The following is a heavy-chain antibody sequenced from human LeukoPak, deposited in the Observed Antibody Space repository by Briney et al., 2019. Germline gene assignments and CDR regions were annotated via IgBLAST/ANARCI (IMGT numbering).Heavy chain of an antibody. J-gene: IGHJ3*02. D-gene: IGHD3-22*01. CDR2: ISAYNGNT. CDR1: GYTFTSYG. Sequence: GASVKVSCKASGYTFTSYGISWVRQAPGQGLEWMGWISAYNGNTNYAQKLQGRVTMTTDTSTSTAYMELRSLRSDDTAVYYCARDFLAEYYNSGTHRRDAFAIWGQGTMVTVSS. CDR3: ARDFLAEYYNSGTHRRDAFAI. V-gene: IGHV1-18*01.